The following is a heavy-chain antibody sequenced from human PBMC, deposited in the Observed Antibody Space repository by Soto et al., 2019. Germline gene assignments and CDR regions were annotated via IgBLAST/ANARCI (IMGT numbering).Heavy chain of an antibody. CDR2: IKYDGSEE. D-gene: IGHD3-10*01. V-gene: IGHV3-7*01. J-gene: IGHJ4*02. CDR3: VTDFIWQGQ. Sequence: PGGSLRLSCVVSGFSFSSVWMTWVRQAPGKGLECVANIKYDGSEEYYVDSVKGRFTISRDNAKNSLYLQMNSLRDEDSAVYYCVTDFIWQGQGGQGTLVTVPS. CDR1: GFSFSSVW.